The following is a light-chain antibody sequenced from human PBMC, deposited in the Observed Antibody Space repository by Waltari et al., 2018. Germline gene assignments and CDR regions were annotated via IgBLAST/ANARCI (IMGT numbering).Light chain of an antibody. J-gene: IGKJ4*01. CDR3: QQFNSFPLT. CDR2: DAS. CDR1: QAISSA. Sequence: AIQLTQSPSSLSASVVDKVTITCRASQAISSALAWYQLRPGKAPKFLIYDASILESGVPSRFRGSGSGTDFTLTISSLQPDDFGTYFCQQFNSFPLTFGGGTKVEMK. V-gene: IGKV1-13*02.